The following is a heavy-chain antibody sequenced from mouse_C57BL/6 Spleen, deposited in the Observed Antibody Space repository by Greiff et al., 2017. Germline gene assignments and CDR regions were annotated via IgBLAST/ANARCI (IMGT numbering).Heavy chain of an antibody. J-gene: IGHJ3*01. V-gene: IGHV3-6*01. CDR1: GYSITSGYY. CDR3: AKRRAWFAY. Sequence: ESGPGLVKPSQSLSLTCSVPGYSITSGYYWNWIRQFPGNKLEWMGYISYDGSNNYNPSLKNRISITRDTSKNQFFLKLNSVTTEDTATYYCAKRRAWFAYWGQGTLVTVSA. CDR2: ISYDGSN.